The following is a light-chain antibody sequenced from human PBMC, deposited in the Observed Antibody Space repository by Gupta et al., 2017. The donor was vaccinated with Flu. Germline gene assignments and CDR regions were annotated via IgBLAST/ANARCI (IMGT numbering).Light chain of an antibody. CDR1: QSVSSN. CDR2: GAS. J-gene: IGKJ1*01. V-gene: IGKV3-15*01. CDR3: QQYNAWPWT. Sequence: DIVMTQSPATLSVSPGERATLSCGASQSVSSNLAWYQQKPGQAPRLLIYGASTRATGIPARFSGSGSGTEFILTISSLQSEDFAVYYCQQYNAWPWTFGQGTKVEI.